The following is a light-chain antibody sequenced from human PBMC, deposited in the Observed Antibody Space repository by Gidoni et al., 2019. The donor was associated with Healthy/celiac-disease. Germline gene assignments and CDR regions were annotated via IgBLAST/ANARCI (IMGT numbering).Light chain of an antibody. Sequence: DIQMTQSPSSLSASVGERVTITCRASQSISSYLNWYQQKPGKAPKLLIYAASSLQRGVPSRFSGSGSGTDFTLTISSLQPEDFATYYCQQSYSTWTFGQGTKVEIK. V-gene: IGKV1-39*01. CDR2: AAS. CDR1: QSISSY. J-gene: IGKJ1*01. CDR3: QQSYSTWT.